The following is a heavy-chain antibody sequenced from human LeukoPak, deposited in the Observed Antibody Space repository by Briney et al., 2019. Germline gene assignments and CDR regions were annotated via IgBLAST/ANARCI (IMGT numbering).Heavy chain of an antibody. V-gene: IGHV1-2*02. CDR3: ARDPSGGGVLHYNWFDP. J-gene: IGHJ5*02. CDR2: INPNSGGT. D-gene: IGHD3-16*01. Sequence: ASVKVSCKASGYTFTGYYMHWVRQAPGQGLEWMGWINPNSGGTNYAQKFQGGVTMTRDTSISTAYMELSRLRSDDTAVYYCARDPSGGGVLHYNWFDPWGQGTLVTVSS. CDR1: GYTFTGYY.